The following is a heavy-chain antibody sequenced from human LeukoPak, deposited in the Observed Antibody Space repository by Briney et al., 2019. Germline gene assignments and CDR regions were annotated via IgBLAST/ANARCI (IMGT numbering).Heavy chain of an antibody. V-gene: IGHV3-30*04. D-gene: IGHD6-19*01. CDR2: ISYDGSNK. CDR1: GFTFSSYA. Sequence: GALRLSCAASGFTFSSYAMHWVRQAPGKGLEWVAVISYDGSNKYYADSVKGRFTISRDNSKNTLYLQMDSLRAEDTAVYYCAKSLDAQAVADPFDYWGQGTLVTVSS. CDR3: AKSLDAQAVADPFDY. J-gene: IGHJ4*02.